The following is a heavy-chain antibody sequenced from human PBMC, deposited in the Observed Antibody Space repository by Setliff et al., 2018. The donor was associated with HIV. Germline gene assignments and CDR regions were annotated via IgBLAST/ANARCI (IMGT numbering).Heavy chain of an antibody. CDR3: ARPDSSDPYSSSWQFDY. CDR2: ISAYNGNT. V-gene: IGHV1-18*01. Sequence: GASVKVSCKASGYTFASYGISWVRQAPGQGLEWMGWISAYNGNTNHAQKLQGRVTMTTDTSTSTAYMELRSLRSEDTAVYYCARPDSSDPYSSSWQFDYWGQGTLVTVSS. J-gene: IGHJ4*02. CDR1: GYTFASYG. D-gene: IGHD6-13*01.